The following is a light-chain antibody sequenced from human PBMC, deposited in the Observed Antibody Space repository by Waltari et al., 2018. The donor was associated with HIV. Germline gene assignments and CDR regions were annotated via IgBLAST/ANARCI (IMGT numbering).Light chain of an antibody. CDR2: DVN. CDR1: SSDIGAYNY. Sequence: QSALTQPPSASGSPGQSVTISCTGTSSDIGAYNYVAWYQQHPGRAPKRLLYDVNQRPSGVPGRFSGSKSGNMASLTVSGLQPDDEADYYCSSYAGSNNLLFGGGTKLTVL. CDR3: SSYAGSNNLL. V-gene: IGLV2-8*01. J-gene: IGLJ2*01.